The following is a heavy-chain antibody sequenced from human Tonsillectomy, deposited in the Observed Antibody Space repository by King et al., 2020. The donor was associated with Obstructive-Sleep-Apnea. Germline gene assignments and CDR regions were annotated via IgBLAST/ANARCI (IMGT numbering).Heavy chain of an antibody. J-gene: IGHJ5*02. CDR1: GYTFTGYY. CDR3: AREAQTLGYCSGGSCPGANWFDP. D-gene: IGHD2-15*01. Sequence: VQLVESGAEVKKPGASVKVSCKASGYTFTGYYMHWVRQAPGQGLEWMGWINPNSGGTNYAQKFQGRVTMTRDTSISTAYMELSRLRSDDTAVYYCAREAQTLGYCSGGSCPGANWFDPWGQGTLVTVSS. V-gene: IGHV1-2*02. CDR2: INPNSGGT.